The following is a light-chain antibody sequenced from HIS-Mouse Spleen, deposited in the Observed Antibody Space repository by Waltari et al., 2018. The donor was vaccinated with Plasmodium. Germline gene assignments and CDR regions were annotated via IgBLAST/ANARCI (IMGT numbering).Light chain of an antibody. CDR2: GKK. J-gene: IGLJ2*01. V-gene: IGLV3-19*01. CDR1: SLRSYY. CDR3: NSRDSSGNHLGVV. Sequence: SSELTQDPAVSVAFGKTVRLTCQGDSLRSYYASWYQQKPGQAPVLVIYGKKKRPSGIPDRFSGSSSGNTASLTITGAQAEDEADYYCNSRDSSGNHLGVVFGGGTKLTVL.